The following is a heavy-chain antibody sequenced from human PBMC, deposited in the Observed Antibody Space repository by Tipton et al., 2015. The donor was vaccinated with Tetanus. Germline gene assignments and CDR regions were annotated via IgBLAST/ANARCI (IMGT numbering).Heavy chain of an antibody. V-gene: IGHV4-39*01. CDR3: ARQADNWFDP. CDR2: VYYNGNT. Sequence: TLSLTCTVSGGSLFSGSYYWGWIRQPPGKGLEWIGNVYYNGNTFYHSSLESRVTISADTSKNQFSLSLRSVTAAGTAVYFCARQADNWFDPWGQGTLVTVSS. CDR1: GGSLFSGSYY. D-gene: IGHD6-25*01. J-gene: IGHJ5*02.